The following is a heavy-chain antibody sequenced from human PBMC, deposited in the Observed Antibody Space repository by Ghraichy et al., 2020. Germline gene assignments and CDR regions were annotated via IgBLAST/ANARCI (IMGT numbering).Heavy chain of an antibody. Sequence: GESLNISCAASGFTFSSYSMNWVRQAPGKGLEWVSSISSSSSYIYYADSVKGRFTISRDNAKNSLYLQMNSLRAEDTAVYYCARVFFSRLYYYYGMDVWGQGTTVTVSS. CDR1: GFTFSSYS. J-gene: IGHJ6*02. D-gene: IGHD2-2*01. V-gene: IGHV3-21*01. CDR2: ISSSSSYI. CDR3: ARVFFSRLYYYYGMDV.